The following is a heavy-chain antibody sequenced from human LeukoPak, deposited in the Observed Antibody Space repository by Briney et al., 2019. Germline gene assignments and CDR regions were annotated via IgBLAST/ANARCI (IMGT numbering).Heavy chain of an antibody. CDR2: INHSGST. CDR1: GGSFSGYY. Sequence: SETLSLTCAVYGGSFSGYYWSWIRQPPGKGLEWIGEINHSGSTNYNPSLKSRVTISVDTSKNQFSLKLSSVTAADTAVYYCARAPTNGVWGTLGRYYGMDVWGQGTTVTVSS. CDR3: ARAPTNGVWGTLGRYYGMDV. V-gene: IGHV4-34*01. D-gene: IGHD2-8*01. J-gene: IGHJ6*02.